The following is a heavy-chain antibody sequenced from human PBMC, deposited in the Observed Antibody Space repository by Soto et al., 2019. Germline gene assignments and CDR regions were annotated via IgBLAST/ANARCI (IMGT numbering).Heavy chain of an antibody. CDR2: INHSGST. Sequence: QVQLQQWGAGLLKPSETLSLTSAVYGGSFSGYYWSWIRQPPGKGLEWIGEINHSGSTNYNPSLKSRVTLSVDTSKNQFSLKLSSVTAADTAVYYCARRPGIAVAGVYFDYWGQGTLVTVSS. D-gene: IGHD6-19*01. V-gene: IGHV4-34*01. J-gene: IGHJ4*02. CDR1: GGSFSGYY. CDR3: ARRPGIAVAGVYFDY.